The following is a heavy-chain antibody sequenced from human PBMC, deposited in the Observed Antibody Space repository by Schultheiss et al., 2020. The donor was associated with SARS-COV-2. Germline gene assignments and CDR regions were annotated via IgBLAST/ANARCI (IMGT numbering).Heavy chain of an antibody. J-gene: IGHJ4*02. CDR1: GFTFSNAW. CDR3: TRGPSPLDY. Sequence: GESLKISCAASGFTFSNAWMSWVRQAPGKGLEWVGRIKSKTDGGTTDYAAPVKGRFTISRDDSKNTLYLQMNSLKTEDTAVYYCTRGPSPLDYWGQGTLVTVSS. V-gene: IGHV3-15*01. CDR2: IKSKTDGGTT. D-gene: IGHD3-10*01.